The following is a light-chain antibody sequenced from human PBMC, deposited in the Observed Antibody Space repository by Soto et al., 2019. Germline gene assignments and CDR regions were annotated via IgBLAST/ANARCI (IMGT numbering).Light chain of an antibody. Sequence: DIPMTKSPSSLSASVGDRVTISCRASQSISSYLNWYQQKPGKAPKLLIYAASSWVSGVPSRFSGSGSGTDFTLTISTVQPEDFATYYCKQSFSTPRTFGQGAKLEI. J-gene: IGKJ2*01. CDR2: AAS. CDR1: QSISSY. V-gene: IGKV1-39*01. CDR3: KQSFSTPRT.